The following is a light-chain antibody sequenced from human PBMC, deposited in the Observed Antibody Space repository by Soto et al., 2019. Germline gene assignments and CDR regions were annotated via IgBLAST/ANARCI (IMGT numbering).Light chain of an antibody. CDR3: CSYAGSYPFV. CDR2: DVS. Sequence: QSVLTQPRSVSGSAGQSVTISCTGTSIDVGDYNYVSWYQQHPGKAPKLMIYDVSKRPSGVPDRFSGSKSGNTASLTVSGLQAEDEADYYCCSYAGSYPFVFGTGTKLTVL. CDR1: SIDVGDYNY. V-gene: IGLV2-11*01. J-gene: IGLJ1*01.